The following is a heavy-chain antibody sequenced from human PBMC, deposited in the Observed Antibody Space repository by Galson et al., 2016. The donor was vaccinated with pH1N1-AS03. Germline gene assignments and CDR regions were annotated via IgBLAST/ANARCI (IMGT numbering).Heavy chain of an antibody. CDR3: ARGRYSGCDI. Sequence: CAISGDSVSSNIDAWNWIRHSPSRGLEWLGRTYWRSKWYIDYALSLKIRITINPDTSKNQFSLQLTSAIPDDTAAYYCARGRYSGCDIWGKGAKVTVSS. CDR2: TYWRSKWYI. J-gene: IGHJ3*02. D-gene: IGHD3-10*01. CDR1: GDSVSSNIDA. V-gene: IGHV6-1*01.